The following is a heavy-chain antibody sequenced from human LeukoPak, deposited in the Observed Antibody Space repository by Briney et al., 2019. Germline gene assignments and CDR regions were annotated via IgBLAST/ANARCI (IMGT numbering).Heavy chain of an antibody. CDR3: AKDFVVVVAAMFDY. V-gene: IGHV3-33*06. Sequence: GRSLRLSCAASGFTFSSYGMHWVRQAPGKGLEWVAVIWYDGSNKYYADSVKGRFTISRDNSKNTLYLQMNSLRAEDTAVYYCAKDFVVVVAAMFDYWGQGTLVTVSS. CDR2: IWYDGSNK. J-gene: IGHJ4*02. CDR1: GFTFSSYG. D-gene: IGHD2-15*01.